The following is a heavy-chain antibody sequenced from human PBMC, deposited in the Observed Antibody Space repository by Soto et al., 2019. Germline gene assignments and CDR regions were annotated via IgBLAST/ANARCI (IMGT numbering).Heavy chain of an antibody. CDR1: GFSSRNSR. Sequence: GGSLRLSCAASGFSSRNSRMSWVRQAPGKGLEWVANIKQEGSDTYYVGSVKGRFTISRDNAKNSLYLQMNSLRAEDTAVYYCATDLGTTMARHWGQGTLVTVSS. J-gene: IGHJ4*02. CDR2: IKQEGSDT. CDR3: ATDLGTTMARH. D-gene: IGHD1-1*01. V-gene: IGHV3-7*04.